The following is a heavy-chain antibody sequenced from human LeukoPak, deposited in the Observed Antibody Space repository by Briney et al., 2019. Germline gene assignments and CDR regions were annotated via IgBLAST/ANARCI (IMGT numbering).Heavy chain of an antibody. CDR3: ARRTEAYDY. CDR1: GGSFSGYY. V-gene: IGHV4-34*01. Sequence: SETLSLTCAVYGGSFSGYYWSWIRQPPGKGLEWIGEINHSGSTNYNPSLKSRVTISVDTSKNHFSLKLSSVTAADTAVYYCARRTEAYDYWGQGTLVTVSS. J-gene: IGHJ4*02. CDR2: INHSGST. D-gene: IGHD3-16*01.